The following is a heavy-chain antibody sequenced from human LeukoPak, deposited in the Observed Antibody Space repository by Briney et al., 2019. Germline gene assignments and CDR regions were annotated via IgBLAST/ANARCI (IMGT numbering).Heavy chain of an antibody. CDR3: AKDWELGS. Sequence: SETLSLTCSVSGASISSCYWNWIRQPPGKGLERIGNIYIRGSTNYNPSLKSRVTISLDTSKDQFSLKLTSVTAADTAFYYCAKDWELGSWGQGTLVTVSS. D-gene: IGHD7-27*01. CDR2: IYIRGST. J-gene: IGHJ5*02. V-gene: IGHV4-59*01. CDR1: GASISSCY.